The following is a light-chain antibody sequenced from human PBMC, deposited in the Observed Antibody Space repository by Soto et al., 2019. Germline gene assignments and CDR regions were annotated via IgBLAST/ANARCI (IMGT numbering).Light chain of an antibody. CDR1: SSNIENNY. J-gene: IGLJ2*01. V-gene: IGLV1-51*01. CDR2: DNN. CDR3: GAWDTSLSVVV. Sequence: QSVLTQPPSVSAAPGQKVTISCSGSSSNIENNYVSWYQQLPGTAPKLLIYDNNKRPSGIPDRFSGSKSGTSATLGITGLQTGDEADYYCGAWDTSLSVVVFGGGTQLTVL.